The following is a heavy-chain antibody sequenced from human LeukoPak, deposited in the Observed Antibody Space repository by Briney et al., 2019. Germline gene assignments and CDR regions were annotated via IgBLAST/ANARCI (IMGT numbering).Heavy chain of an antibody. CDR3: ARGLAHGGIANWFDP. V-gene: IGHV4-39*06. Sequence: SETLSLTCSVPGGSLNSFSHYWAWIRQPPGKGLEWIGCIFSSGSTYHNPSLQSRVTFSLDKSNNHFALKLTSLTAADTAVYYCARGLAHGGIANWFDPWGQGTLVTVSS. CDR1: GGSLNSFSHY. J-gene: IGHJ5*02. D-gene: IGHD2-21*01. CDR2: IFSSGST.